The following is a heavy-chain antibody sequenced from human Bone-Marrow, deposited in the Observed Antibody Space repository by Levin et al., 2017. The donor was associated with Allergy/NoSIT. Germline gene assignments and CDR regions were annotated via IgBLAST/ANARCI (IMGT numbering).Heavy chain of an antibody. CDR2: ISYDGSSQ. V-gene: IGHV3-30-3*01. D-gene: IGHD4-17*01. J-gene: IGHJ2*01. CDR3: ARDRQQYGDSDWYFDL. CDR1: GFTFSTYD. Sequence: GESLKISCAASGFTFSTYDIHWVRQAPGKGLDWVGVISYDGSSQHHADSVKGRFTISRDNSKNTLHLQMNSLRPEDTALYYCARDRQQYGDSDWYFDLWGRGTLVTVSS.